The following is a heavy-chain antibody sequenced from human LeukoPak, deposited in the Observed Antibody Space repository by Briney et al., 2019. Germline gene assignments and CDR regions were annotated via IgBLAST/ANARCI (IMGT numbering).Heavy chain of an antibody. V-gene: IGHV4-34*01. Sequence: PSETLSLTCAVYGGSFSGYYWSWIRQPPGKGLEGIGEINHSGSTNYNPSLKSRVTISVDTSKNQFSLKLSSVTAADTAVYYCARARLPGYSGYDFWGQGTLVTVSS. D-gene: IGHD5-12*01. J-gene: IGHJ4*02. CDR2: INHSGST. CDR3: ARARLPGYSGYDF. CDR1: GGSFSGYY.